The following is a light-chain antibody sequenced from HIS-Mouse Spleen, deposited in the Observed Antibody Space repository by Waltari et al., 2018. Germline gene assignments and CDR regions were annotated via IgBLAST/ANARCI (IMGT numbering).Light chain of an antibody. V-gene: IGKV4-1*01. CDR2: WAS. CDR1: QSVLYSSNNKNY. CDR3: QQYYSTPT. J-gene: IGKJ4*01. Sequence: DIVMTQSPDSLAVSLGERATINCKSSQSVLYSSNNKNYLAWYQQKPGQPPKLLIYWASTRESGVPDRFSGSGSGTDFTLTISSLQAEDVEVYYCQQYYSTPTFGGGTKVEIK.